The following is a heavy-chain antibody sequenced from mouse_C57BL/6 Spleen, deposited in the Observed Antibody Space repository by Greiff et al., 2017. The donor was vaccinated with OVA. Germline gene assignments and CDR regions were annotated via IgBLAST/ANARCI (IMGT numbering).Heavy chain of an antibody. CDR2: ISGGSSTI. J-gene: IGHJ2*01. CDR1: GFTFSDYG. CDR3: ARNYYGSSYCDY. Sequence: EVMLVESGGGLVKPGGSLKLSCAASGFTFSDYGMHWVRQAPEKGLEWVAYISGGSSTIYYADTVKGRFTISRDNAKNTLFLQMTSLRSEDTAMYYCARNYYGSSYCDYWGQGTTLTVSS. V-gene: IGHV5-17*01. D-gene: IGHD1-1*01.